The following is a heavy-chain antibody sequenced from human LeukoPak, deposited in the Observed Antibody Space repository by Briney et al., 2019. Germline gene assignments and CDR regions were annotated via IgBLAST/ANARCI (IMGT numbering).Heavy chain of an antibody. J-gene: IGHJ6*02. CDR1: GFTFSNYV. CDR3: ARDYRYGMDV. V-gene: IGHV3-30-3*01. D-gene: IGHD3-16*02. CDR2: ISHDGSTK. Sequence: GRSLRLSCAASGFTFSNYVMHWVRQAPGKGLECVAVISHDGSTKDYADSVKGRFTISRDNSQNTLYLQMNSLRGEDTAVYYCARDYRYGMDVWGLGTTVTVSS.